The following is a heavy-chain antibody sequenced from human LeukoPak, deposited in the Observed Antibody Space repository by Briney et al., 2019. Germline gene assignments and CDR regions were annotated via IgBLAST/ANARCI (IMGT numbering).Heavy chain of an antibody. CDR3: AKDRDISEGYKDAFDV. CDR1: GFTFSNYS. Sequence: GGSLGLSCAASGFTFSNYSMSWVRQAPGQGLEWVSAIIGSGDGTYYAASVKGRFTLSRDNSRNTLFLQMSSLRAEDTAMYYCAKDRDISEGYKDAFDVWGQGTMVTVSS. J-gene: IGHJ3*01. V-gene: IGHV3-23*01. CDR2: IIGSGDGT. D-gene: IGHD1-1*01.